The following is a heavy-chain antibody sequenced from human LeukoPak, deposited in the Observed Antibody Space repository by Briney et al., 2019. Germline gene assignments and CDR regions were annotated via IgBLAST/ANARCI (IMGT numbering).Heavy chain of an antibody. D-gene: IGHD3-22*01. CDR3: ARVHSSGQD. Sequence: GASVKVSCKASGYTFSGYDIHWVRQATGQGLEWMGWMNPNSGNTAYAQNFRGRVIMTRDTSITTAYMELNSLRSEDTAVYYCARVHSSGQDWGQGTLVTVSS. CDR2: MNPNSGNT. J-gene: IGHJ4*02. CDR1: GYTFSGYD. V-gene: IGHV1-8*01.